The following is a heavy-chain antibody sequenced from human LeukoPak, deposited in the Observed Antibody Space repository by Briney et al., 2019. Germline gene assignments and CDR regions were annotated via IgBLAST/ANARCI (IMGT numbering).Heavy chain of an antibody. CDR1: GLTVSSNY. CDR2: IYSGGSI. V-gene: IGHV3-53*01. CDR3: ARAITYYYGSGSPLGAFDI. D-gene: IGHD3-10*01. Sequence: GGSLRLSCAASGLTVSSNYMSWVRQAPGKGLEWVSLIYSGGSIYYADSVKGRFTTSRDNSKNTLYLQMNSLRAEDTAVYYCARAITYYYGSGSPLGAFDIWGQGTMVTVSS. J-gene: IGHJ3*02.